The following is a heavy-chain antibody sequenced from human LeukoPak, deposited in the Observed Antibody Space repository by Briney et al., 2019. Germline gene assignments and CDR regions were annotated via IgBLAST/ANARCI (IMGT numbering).Heavy chain of an antibody. J-gene: IGHJ2*01. CDR1: EFSISNHW. D-gene: IGHD2-15*01. V-gene: IGHV3-7*03. Sequence: GGSLRLSCAASEFSISNHWMNWVRQAPGKGLEWVANIRGDGSDTNYAESLKGRVTILRDNTKNSVYLQLTSLTAEDTAVYYCAREILRYFDIWGRGTLVTVSS. CDR3: AREILRYFDI. CDR2: IRGDGSDT.